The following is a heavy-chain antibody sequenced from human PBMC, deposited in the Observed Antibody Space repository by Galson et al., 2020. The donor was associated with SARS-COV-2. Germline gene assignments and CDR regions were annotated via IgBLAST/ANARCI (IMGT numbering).Heavy chain of an antibody. Sequence: SCAASGFTFSSYAMHWVRQAPGKGLEWVAVISYDGSNKYYADSVKGRFTISRDNSKNTLYLQMNSLRAEDTAVYYCARGGGDGDYMDVWGKGTTVTVSS. CDR2: ISYDGSNK. V-gene: IGHV3-30*01. J-gene: IGHJ6*03. CDR3: ARGGGDGDYMDV. CDR1: GFTFSSYA. D-gene: IGHD2-21*01.